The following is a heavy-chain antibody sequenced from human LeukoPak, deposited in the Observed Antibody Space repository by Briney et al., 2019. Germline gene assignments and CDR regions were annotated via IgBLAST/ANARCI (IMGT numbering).Heavy chain of an antibody. V-gene: IGHV3-7*01. CDR3: ARLQVGATCFDY. J-gene: IGHJ4*02. Sequence: PGGSLRLSCAASGFTFSRYWMSWVRQAPGKGLEWVANIKQDGSEKYYVASVKGRFTISRDNAKNSLYLQMTSLRAEDTAVYYCARLQVGATCFDYWGQGTLVTVSS. D-gene: IGHD1-26*01. CDR1: GFTFSRYW. CDR2: IKQDGSEK.